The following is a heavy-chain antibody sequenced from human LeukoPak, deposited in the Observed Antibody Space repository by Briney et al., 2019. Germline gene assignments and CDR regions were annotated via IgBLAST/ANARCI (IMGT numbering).Heavy chain of an antibody. V-gene: IGHV3-7*01. CDR3: ARDHYFDY. Sequence: RGSLRLSCAASELTFSSYWMSWVRQAPGKGLEWVANIKQDGSEKYYVDSVKGRFTISRDNAKNSLYLQMNSLRAEDTAVYYCARDHYFDYWGQGTLVTVSS. CDR2: IKQDGSEK. CDR1: ELTFSSYW. J-gene: IGHJ4*02.